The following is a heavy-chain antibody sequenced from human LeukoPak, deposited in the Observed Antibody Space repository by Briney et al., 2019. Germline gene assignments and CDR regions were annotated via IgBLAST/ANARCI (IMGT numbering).Heavy chain of an antibody. V-gene: IGHV3-33*06. J-gene: IGHJ4*02. CDR1: GFTFSHFG. CDR3: AKDAQRGFDYSNSLVY. D-gene: IGHD4-11*01. CDR2: IWSDGTNK. Sequence: GGSMRLSCAASGFTFSHFGFHWVRQAPGKGLEWVAVIWSDGTNKYYGDSVRGRFIIQRDDSQKTVYLQMNRLRAEDTAIYYCAKDAQRGFDYSNSLVYWGEGALVTVSS.